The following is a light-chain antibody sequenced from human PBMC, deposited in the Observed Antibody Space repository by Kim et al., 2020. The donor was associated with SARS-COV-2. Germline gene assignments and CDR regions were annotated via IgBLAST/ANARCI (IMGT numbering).Light chain of an antibody. CDR1: QSISSY. Sequence: ASVGDRVTITCQASQSISSYLNWYQQKPGKAPKLLIYAASSLQSGVPSRFSGSGSGTDFTLTISSLQPEDFATYYCQQSYSTLEYSFGQGTKLEI. J-gene: IGKJ2*03. CDR2: AAS. V-gene: IGKV1-39*01. CDR3: QQSYSTLEYS.